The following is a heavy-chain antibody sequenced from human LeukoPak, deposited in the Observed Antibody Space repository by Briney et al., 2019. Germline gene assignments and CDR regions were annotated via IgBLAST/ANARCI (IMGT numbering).Heavy chain of an antibody. CDR1: GVTLSNYW. V-gene: IGHV3-74*01. D-gene: IGHD3-10*02. Sequence: GGSLRLSCVGSGVTLSNYWMYWVRHGPGKGLVWVSRISGDGRTTDYADSGKGRFTTSRDNAKNTLYLQMNSLRAEDTAVYYCAELGITMIGGVWGKGTTVTISS. CDR3: AELGITMIGGV. CDR2: ISGDGRTT. J-gene: IGHJ6*04.